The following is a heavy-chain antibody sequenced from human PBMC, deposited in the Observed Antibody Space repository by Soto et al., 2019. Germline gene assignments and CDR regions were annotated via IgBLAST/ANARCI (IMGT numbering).Heavy chain of an antibody. Sequence: ASVKVSCKASGYTFTYYALHWVRQAPGQRLEWMGWMNAGVGNTLYSQKFQGRITITRDTSASTAYMELNSLKSEDTAIYYCARDTGYTFGSLNYWGPGTLVTVS. D-gene: IGHD5-18*01. CDR1: GYTFTYYA. J-gene: IGHJ4*02. CDR3: ARDTGYTFGSLNY. CDR2: MNAGVGNT. V-gene: IGHV1-3*01.